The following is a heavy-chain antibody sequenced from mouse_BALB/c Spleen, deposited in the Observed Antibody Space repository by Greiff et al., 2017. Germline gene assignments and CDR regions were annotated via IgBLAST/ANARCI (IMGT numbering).Heavy chain of an antibody. D-gene: IGHD2-1*01. CDR2: ISSGGSYT. Sequence: EVKLQESGGGLVKPGGSLKLSCAASGFTFSSYAMSWVRQSPEKRLEWVAEISSGGSYTYYPDTVTGRFTISRDNAKNTLYLEMSSLRSEDTAMYYCARYYGNPAWFAYWGQGTLVTVSA. V-gene: IGHV5-9-4*01. J-gene: IGHJ3*01. CDR3: ARYYGNPAWFAY. CDR1: GFTFSSYA.